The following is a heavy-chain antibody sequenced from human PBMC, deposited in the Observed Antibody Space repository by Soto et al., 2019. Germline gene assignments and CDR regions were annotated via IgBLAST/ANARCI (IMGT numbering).Heavy chain of an antibody. Sequence: QVQLQESGPGLVKPSETLSLTCTVSGGSISSYYWSWIRQPPGKGLEWIGYIYYSGSTNYNPSLXXXXXXXXXXXXXXXXXXXXXXXXXXXAVYYCARSNDYGDYDAFDIWGQGTMVTVSS. CDR3: ARSNDYGDYDAFDI. D-gene: IGHD4-17*01. CDR2: IYYSGST. CDR1: GGSISSYY. V-gene: IGHV4-59*01. J-gene: IGHJ3*02.